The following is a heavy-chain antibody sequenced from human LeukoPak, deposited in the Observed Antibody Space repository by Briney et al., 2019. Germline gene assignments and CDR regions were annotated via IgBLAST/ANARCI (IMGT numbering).Heavy chain of an antibody. CDR3: ARDSSGYPRDASDY. D-gene: IGHD3-22*01. Sequence: GASVKVSCKASGYTFTNYGIHWVRQAPGQGLEWMGWISAYNGNTNYAQKVQGRVTMTTDTSTSTAYMELRSLRSDDTAVYYCARDSSGYPRDASDYWGQGTLVTVSS. CDR2: ISAYNGNT. J-gene: IGHJ4*02. V-gene: IGHV1-18*01. CDR1: GYTFTNYG.